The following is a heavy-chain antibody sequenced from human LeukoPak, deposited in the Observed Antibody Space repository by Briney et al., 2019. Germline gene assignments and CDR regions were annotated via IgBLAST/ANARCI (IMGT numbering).Heavy chain of an antibody. CDR2: IKSKTDGGTT. J-gene: IGHJ4*02. Sequence: GGSLRLSCVVSGLTFTNAWMSWVRQAPGKGLEWVGRIKSKTDGGTTDYPAPVKGRFTISRDDSKNTVYLQMNSLRAEDTAVYYCAKGRYYDTSGYPIDHWGQGTLVTVSS. CDR3: AKGRYYDTSGYPIDH. V-gene: IGHV3-15*01. D-gene: IGHD3-22*01. CDR1: GLTFTNAW.